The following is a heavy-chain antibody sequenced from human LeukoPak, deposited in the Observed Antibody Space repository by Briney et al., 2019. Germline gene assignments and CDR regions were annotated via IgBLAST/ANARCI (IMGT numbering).Heavy chain of an antibody. CDR2: IYSGGLT. CDR3: ARVAPGYTYAYGAPYYFDN. V-gene: IGHV3-53*04. D-gene: IGHD5-18*01. CDR1: GFTVSNNY. Sequence: GGSLRLSCAASGFTVSNNYMSWVRQAPGKGLEWVSVIYSGGLTYYADSVKGRFTISRHDSKNTVYLQMNSLRAEDTALYYCARVAPGYTYAYGAPYYFDNWGQGTLVTVSS. J-gene: IGHJ4*02.